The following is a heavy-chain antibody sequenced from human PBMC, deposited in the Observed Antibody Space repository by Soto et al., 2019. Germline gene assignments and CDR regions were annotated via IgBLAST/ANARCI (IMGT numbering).Heavy chain of an antibody. CDR2: IKEDASEE. CDR3: ATAISSPFSNFDY. J-gene: IGHJ4*02. CDR1: GFTFSTYW. Sequence: EVQLVQSGGDLVQPGGSLRLSCVACGFTFSTYWMTWVRQAPGMGLEWVAGIKEDASEELYVDSVKGRFSVSRDNAKNSLYLQLNSLSAEDTAVYYCATAISSPFSNFDYWGQGSLVTVSS. D-gene: IGHD2-2*01. V-gene: IGHV3-7*01.